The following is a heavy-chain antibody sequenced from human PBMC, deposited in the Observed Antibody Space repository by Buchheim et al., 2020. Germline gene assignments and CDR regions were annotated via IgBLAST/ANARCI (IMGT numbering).Heavy chain of an antibody. CDR3: ARDSAGYSYGPSTYYYYYGMDV. V-gene: IGHV4-34*01. D-gene: IGHD5-18*01. Sequence: QVQLQQWGAGLLKPSETLSLTCAVYGGSFSGYYWSWIRQPPGKGLEWIGEINHSGSTNYNPSLKSRVTISVDTSKNQFSLKLSSVTAADTAVYYCARDSAGYSYGPSTYYYYYGMDVWGQGTT. CDR2: INHSGST. J-gene: IGHJ6*02. CDR1: GGSFSGYY.